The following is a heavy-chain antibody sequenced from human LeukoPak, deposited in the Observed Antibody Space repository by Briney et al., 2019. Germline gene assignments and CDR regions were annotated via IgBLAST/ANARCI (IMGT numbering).Heavy chain of an antibody. CDR2: ISSSSSYI. V-gene: IGHV3-21*01. CDR3: ARLVDTASYYYYYYMDV. CDR1: GFTFSSYS. D-gene: IGHD5-18*01. J-gene: IGHJ6*03. Sequence: GGSLRLSCAASGFTFSSYSMNWVRQAPGKGLEWVSSISSSSSYIYYADSVKGRFTISRDNAKNSLYLQMNSLRAEDTAVYYCARLVDTASYYYYYYMDVWGKGTTVTVSS.